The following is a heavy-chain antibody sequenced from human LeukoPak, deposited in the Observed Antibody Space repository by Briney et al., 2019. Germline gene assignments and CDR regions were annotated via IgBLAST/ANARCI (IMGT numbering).Heavy chain of an antibody. CDR1: GGSFSGYY. Sequence: SETLSLTCAAYGGSFSGYYWSWIRQPPGKGLEWIGEINHSGSTNYNPSLKSRVTISVDTSKNQFSLKLSSVTAADTAVYYCARLSGYDYYYYYYMDVWGKGTTVTISS. D-gene: IGHD5-12*01. CDR3: ARLSGYDYYYYYYMDV. CDR2: INHSGST. J-gene: IGHJ6*03. V-gene: IGHV4-34*01.